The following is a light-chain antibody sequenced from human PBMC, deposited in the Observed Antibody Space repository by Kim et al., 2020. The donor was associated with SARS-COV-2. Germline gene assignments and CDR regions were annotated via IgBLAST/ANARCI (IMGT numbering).Light chain of an antibody. V-gene: IGLV2-23*02. J-gene: IGLJ1*01. CDR1: SSDVGGYNL. CDR2: EVS. CDR3: CSYAGSTTFYV. Sequence: QSFTTSCTGTSSDVGGYNLVSWYQRHPGKAPKLIIYEVSKGPSGVSNRFSGSKSGNTASLTISGLQAEDEADYYCCSYAGSTTFYVFGTGTKVTVL.